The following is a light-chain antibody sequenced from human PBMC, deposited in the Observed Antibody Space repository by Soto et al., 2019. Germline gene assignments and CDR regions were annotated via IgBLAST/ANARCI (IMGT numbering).Light chain of an antibody. CDR3: TSYTGSDRLL. CDR1: SSDVGRYNY. J-gene: IGLJ2*01. V-gene: IGLV2-8*01. Sequence: QSVLTQPPSASGSIGQSVTISCTGTSSDVGRYNYVSWYQQHPGKAPRVIIFEVTKRPSGVTHRFSGSKSANTASLTVSGLRIEDEADYYCTSYTGSDRLLIGGGTKLTVL. CDR2: EVT.